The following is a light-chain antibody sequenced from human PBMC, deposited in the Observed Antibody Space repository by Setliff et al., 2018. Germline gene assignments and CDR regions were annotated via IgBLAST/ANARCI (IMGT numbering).Light chain of an antibody. CDR3: CSYAGRSTFRVI. V-gene: IGLV2-23*02. CDR2: EVT. J-gene: IGLJ2*01. CDR1: TSDLGSYNL. Sequence: SALTQPASVSGSPGQSITISCTGATSDLGSYNLVSWYQQHPGEAPKLILYEVTQRPSGVSIRFSGSKSGSTASLTISGLQAEDEADYYCCSYAGRSTFRVIFGGGTKGTVL.